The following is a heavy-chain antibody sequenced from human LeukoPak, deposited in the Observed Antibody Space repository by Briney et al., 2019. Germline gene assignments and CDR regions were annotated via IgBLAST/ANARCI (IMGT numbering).Heavy chain of an antibody. D-gene: IGHD1-26*01. CDR3: ARDTTGDFDL. Sequence: SETLSLTCTVSGGSISSYYWSWIRQPPGKGLEWIGYIYYSGSANYNPSLKSRVTISVDTSKNQFSLKLTSVAAADTAVYFCARDTTGDFDLWGRGTLVTVSS. J-gene: IGHJ2*01. V-gene: IGHV4-59*01. CDR1: GGSISSYY. CDR2: IYYSGSA.